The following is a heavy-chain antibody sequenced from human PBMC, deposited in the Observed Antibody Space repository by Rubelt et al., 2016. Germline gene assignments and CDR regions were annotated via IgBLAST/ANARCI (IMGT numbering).Heavy chain of an antibody. D-gene: IGHD1-26*01. V-gene: IGHV3-23*04. J-gene: IGHJ4*02. CDR2: ISGSSGST. CDR3: AKDRGGGYYAGHC. Sequence: VQLVESGGGVVQPGRSLRLSCAASGFTFSSHGIHWVRQAPGKGLEWVSHISGSSGSTYYADSVKGRFTISRDNSRNTLYLHRNRRRAEDTAAYYCAKDRGGGYYAGHCWGQGTLVTVSS. CDR1: GFTFSSHG.